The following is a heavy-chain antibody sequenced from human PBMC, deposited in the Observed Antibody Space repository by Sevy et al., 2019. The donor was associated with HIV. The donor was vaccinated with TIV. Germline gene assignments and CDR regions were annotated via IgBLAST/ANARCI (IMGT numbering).Heavy chain of an antibody. J-gene: IGHJ4*02. Sequence: GGSLRLSCPASGFTFSNYAMNWVRQAPGKGLEWVSGISGTGGSGDKTNYAESVKGRFTISREVSKNSPYLQLNSLRAEDTAIYYCARKYDSSGYFDYWGQGTLVTVSS. V-gene: IGHV3-23*01. CDR2: ISGTGGSGDKT. CDR1: GFTFSNYA. CDR3: ARKYDSSGYFDY. D-gene: IGHD3-22*01.